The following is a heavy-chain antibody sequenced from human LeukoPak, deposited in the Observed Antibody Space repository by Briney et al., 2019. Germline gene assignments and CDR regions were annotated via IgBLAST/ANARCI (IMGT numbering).Heavy chain of an antibody. J-gene: IGHJ4*02. D-gene: IGHD1-1*01. CDR2: IYYSGNT. V-gene: IGHV4-59*01. CDR3: ATNPRRTMTTFDY. CDR1: GGSINSYY. Sequence: SETLSLTCTVSGGSINSYYWSWIRQPPGKGLEWIGYIYYSGNTNYNPSLKSRVTISVDTSENQFSLKLTSLTAADTAVYYCATNPRRTMTTFDYWGQGTLVTVSS.